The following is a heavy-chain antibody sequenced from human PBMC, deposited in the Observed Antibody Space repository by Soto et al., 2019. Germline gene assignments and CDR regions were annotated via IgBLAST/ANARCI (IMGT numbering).Heavy chain of an antibody. V-gene: IGHV6-1*01. Sequence: PSQTLSLTCVISGDSVSSNSAAWNWIRQSPSRGLEWLGRTYYRSKWYNDYAVSVKSRITINPDTSKNQFSLQLNSVTPEDTAVYYCARDWTGTTSGYYYYYYMDVWGKGTTVTVSS. CDR3: ARDWTGTTSGYYYYYYMDV. CDR2: TYYRSKWYN. J-gene: IGHJ6*03. D-gene: IGHD1-1*01. CDR1: GDSVSSNSAA.